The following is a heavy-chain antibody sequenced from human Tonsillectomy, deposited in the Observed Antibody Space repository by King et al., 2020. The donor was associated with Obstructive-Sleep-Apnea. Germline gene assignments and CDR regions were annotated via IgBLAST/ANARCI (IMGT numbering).Heavy chain of an antibody. CDR2: ISYSGST. CDR1: GGSISSSSYY. D-gene: IGHD3-22*01. J-gene: IGHJ3*01. V-gene: IGHV4-39*07. Sequence: LQLQESGPGLLKPSETLSLTCTVSGGSISSSSYYWGWIRQPPGKGLEWIGSISYSGSTHYNPSLKSRVSISADTSKNQFSLKLSSVTAADTAVYYCARSTYHSDSNNRHDSFDLWGQGTMVTVSS. CDR3: ARSTYHSDSNNRHDSFDL.